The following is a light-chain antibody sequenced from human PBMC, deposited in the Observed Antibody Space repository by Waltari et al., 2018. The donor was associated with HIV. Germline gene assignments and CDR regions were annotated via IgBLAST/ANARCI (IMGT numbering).Light chain of an antibody. V-gene: IGLV2-14*01. CDR2: DVS. J-gene: IGLJ2*01. Sequence: QSALTQPASVSGSPGQSITISCPGTSSDVGGYRYVSWYQQHPGKAPKLMIYDVSERPSGVSNRFSGSKSGNAASLTISGLQAEDEADYYCSSYTTNNTCVFGGGTKLTVL. CDR1: SSDVGGYRY. CDR3: SSYTTNNTCV.